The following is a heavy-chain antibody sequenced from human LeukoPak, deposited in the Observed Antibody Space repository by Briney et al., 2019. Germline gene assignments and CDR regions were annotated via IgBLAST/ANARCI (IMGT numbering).Heavy chain of an antibody. CDR2: ISGSGGST. Sequence: GGSLRLSCAASGFTFSSYAMSWVRQAPGKGLEWVSAISGSGGSTYYADSVKGRFTISRDNSKNTLYPQMNSLRAEDTAVYYCVKEQGATINSFDYWGQGTLVTVSS. J-gene: IGHJ4*02. CDR3: VKEQGATINSFDY. D-gene: IGHD5-12*01. V-gene: IGHV3-23*01. CDR1: GFTFSSYA.